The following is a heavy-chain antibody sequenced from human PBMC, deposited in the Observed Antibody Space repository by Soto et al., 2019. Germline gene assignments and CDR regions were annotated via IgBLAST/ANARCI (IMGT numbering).Heavy chain of an antibody. CDR2: ISYDGNTE. V-gene: IGHV3-30*18. CDR3: VKDAAGALDY. Sequence: QMQLVESGGGVVQPGRSLRLSCAASGFAFSSYDIHWVRQGPGKGLEWMAKISYDGNTEDYADSVKGRFPISRDNSKKMLYLQMTSLRDDDTAVYYCVKDAAGALDYWGQGTVVTVSS. D-gene: IGHD6-25*01. J-gene: IGHJ4*02. CDR1: GFAFSSYD.